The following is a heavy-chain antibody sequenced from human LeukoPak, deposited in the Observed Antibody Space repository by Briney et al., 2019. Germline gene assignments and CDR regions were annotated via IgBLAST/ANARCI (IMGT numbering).Heavy chain of an antibody. Sequence: LAGGSLRLSCAASGFTFSSCGMHWVRQAPGKGLEWVAFIRYDGSNKYYADSVKGRFTISRDNSKNTLYLQMNSLRAEDTAVYYCAKGRYSSSWGLDYWGQGTLVTVSS. V-gene: IGHV3-30*02. D-gene: IGHD6-13*01. CDR2: IRYDGSNK. CDR3: AKGRYSSSWGLDY. J-gene: IGHJ4*02. CDR1: GFTFSSCG.